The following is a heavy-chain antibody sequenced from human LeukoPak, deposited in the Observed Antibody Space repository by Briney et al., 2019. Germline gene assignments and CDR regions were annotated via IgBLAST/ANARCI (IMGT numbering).Heavy chain of an antibody. CDR1: GYTFTIYY. J-gene: IGHJ4*02. CDR2: IDLSGGST. D-gene: IGHD5-24*01. V-gene: IGHV1-46*01. Sequence: ASVKVSCKASGYTFTIYYMHWVRQAPGQGLEWMGIIDLSGGSTSYAQKFQGRVTMTRDMSTSTVYMELSSLRSEDTAVYYCARSDGPFDYWGQGTLVTASS. CDR3: ARSDGPFDY.